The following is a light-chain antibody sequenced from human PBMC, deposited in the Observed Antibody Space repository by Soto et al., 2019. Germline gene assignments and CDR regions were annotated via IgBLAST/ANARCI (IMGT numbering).Light chain of an antibody. CDR2: KAS. CDR1: QSISTW. CDR3: QQFSSYPLT. J-gene: IGKJ4*01. Sequence: DIQMTQSPSTLSASVGDRVTITCRASQSISTWLAWYQQEPGKAPKLLIHKASSLQSGVPSRFSGSGSGTDFTLTISSLHPDDFAVYYCQQFSSYPLTFGGGTKVEIK. V-gene: IGKV1-5*03.